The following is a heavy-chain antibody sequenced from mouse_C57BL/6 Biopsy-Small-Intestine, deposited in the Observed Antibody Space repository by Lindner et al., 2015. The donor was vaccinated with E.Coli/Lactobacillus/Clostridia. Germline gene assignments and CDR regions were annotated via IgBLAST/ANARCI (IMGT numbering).Heavy chain of an antibody. CDR2: IYPGDGDT. CDR3: ARSGNAY. V-gene: IGHV1-82*01. D-gene: IGHD4-1*01. CDR1: GYAFSSSW. Sequence: VQLQESGAELVKPGASVKISCKASGYAFSSSWMNWVKQRPGKGLEWIGRIYPGDGDTNYNGKFKGKATLTADKPSSTAYMQLSSLATEDSAIYYCARSGNAYWGQGTLVTVSA. J-gene: IGHJ3*01.